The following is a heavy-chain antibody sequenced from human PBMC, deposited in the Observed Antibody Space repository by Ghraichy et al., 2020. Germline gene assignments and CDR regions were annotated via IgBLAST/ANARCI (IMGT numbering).Heavy chain of an antibody. CDR3: ARDPVPYSYYGMDV. V-gene: IGHV4-34*01. J-gene: IGHJ6*04. D-gene: IGHD6-6*01. CDR1: GGSFSGYY. CDR2: INHSGST. Sequence: SETLSLTCAVYGGSFSGYYWSWIRQPPGKGLEWIGEINHSGSTNYHPSLKSRVTISVDTSKNQFSLKLGSVTAADTAVYYCARDPVPYSYYGMDVGGKGTTVTV.